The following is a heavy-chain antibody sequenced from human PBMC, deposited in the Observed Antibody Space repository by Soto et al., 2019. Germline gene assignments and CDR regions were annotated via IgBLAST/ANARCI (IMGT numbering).Heavy chain of an antibody. D-gene: IGHD6-13*01. J-gene: IGHJ4*02. Sequence: QVQLVQSGAEVKKPGSSVKVSCKASGGTFSSYAISWVRQAPGHGLEWMGGIIPIFGTANYAQKFQGRVTITADESTSTAYMELSSLRSEDTAVYYCAGSIAAAGTEGYYFAYWGQGTLVTVSS. V-gene: IGHV1-69*12. CDR3: AGSIAAAGTEGYYFAY. CDR2: IIPIFGTA. CDR1: GGTFSSYA.